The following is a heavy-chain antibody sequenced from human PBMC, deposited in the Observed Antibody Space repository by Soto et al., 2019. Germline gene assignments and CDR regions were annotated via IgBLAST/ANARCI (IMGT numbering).Heavy chain of an antibody. Sequence: GGSLRLSCAASGFTVSSNYMSWVRQAPGKGLEWVSVIYSGGSTYYADSVKGRFTISRDNSKNTLYLQMNSLRAEDTAVYYCARAWIGHGDRVPFDYWGQGTLVTVSS. J-gene: IGHJ4*02. CDR3: ARAWIGHGDRVPFDY. CDR1: GFTVSSNY. V-gene: IGHV3-53*01. CDR2: IYSGGST. D-gene: IGHD4-17*01.